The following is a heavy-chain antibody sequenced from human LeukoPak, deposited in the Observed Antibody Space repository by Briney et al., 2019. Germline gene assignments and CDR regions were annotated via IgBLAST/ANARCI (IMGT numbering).Heavy chain of an antibody. J-gene: IGHJ6*02. CDR2: ISRGGGTT. CDR3: AKDTESDSSSWYEKYYYYYGMDV. CDR1: GFTFSNYA. Sequence: PGGSLRLSCAASGFTFSNYAMNWVRQAPGKGLEWVSTISRGGGTTYYVDSVKGRFTISRDHSKNTLYLQMNSLRADGTAVYYCAKDTESDSSSWYEKYYYYYGMDVWGQGTTVTVSS. V-gene: IGHV3-23*01. D-gene: IGHD6-13*01.